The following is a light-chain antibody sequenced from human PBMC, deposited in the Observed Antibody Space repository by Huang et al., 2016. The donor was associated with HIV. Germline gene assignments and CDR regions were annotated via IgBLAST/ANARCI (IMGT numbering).Light chain of an antibody. CDR2: GVS. CDR3: QQYGSSPRT. CDR1: QSVSSTY. J-gene: IGKJ1*01. V-gene: IGKV3-20*01. Sequence: EIVLTQSPGTLSLSPGERATLYCRASQSVSSTYFAWYKQKPGQAPRVLIYGVSRRATGIPDRFRGSGSGTDFILTINRLEPEDFAVYYCQQYGSSPRTFGQGTNVEVK.